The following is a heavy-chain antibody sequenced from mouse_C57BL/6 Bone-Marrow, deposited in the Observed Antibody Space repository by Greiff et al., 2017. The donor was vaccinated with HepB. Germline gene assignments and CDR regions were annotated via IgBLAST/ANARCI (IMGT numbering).Heavy chain of an antibody. D-gene: IGHD1-1*01. CDR1: GYTFTNYW. CDR3: ARYGSSPYYFDY. Sequence: QVQLKESGAELVRPGTSVKMSCKASGYTFTNYWIGWAKQRPGHGLEWIGDIYPGGGYTNYNEKFKGKATLTADKSSSTAYMQFSSLTSEDSAIYYCARYGSSPYYFDYWGQGTTLTVSS. J-gene: IGHJ2*01. CDR2: IYPGGGYT. V-gene: IGHV1-63*01.